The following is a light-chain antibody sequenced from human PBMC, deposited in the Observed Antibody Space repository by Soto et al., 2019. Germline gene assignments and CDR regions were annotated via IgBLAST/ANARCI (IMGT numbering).Light chain of an antibody. Sequence: QSVLTQPSSASGTPGQRVTISCSGSSSNIGTNTVHWYQHLPGRAPKLLIYSDTQRPSGVSDRFSGSKSGTSASLAISGLQSEDEADYYCATWEDSLDVLYVFGTGTNVTVL. J-gene: IGLJ1*01. V-gene: IGLV1-44*01. CDR1: SSNIGTNT. CDR2: SDT. CDR3: ATWEDSLDVLYV.